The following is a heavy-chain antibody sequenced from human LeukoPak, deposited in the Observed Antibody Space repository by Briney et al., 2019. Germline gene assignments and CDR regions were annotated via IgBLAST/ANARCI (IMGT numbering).Heavy chain of an antibody. CDR2: ISSNGGST. CDR1: GFTFSSYA. CDR3: ARDWAVTPRYFDL. D-gene: IGHD4-17*01. Sequence: PGGSLRLSCAASGFTFSSYAMHWVRQAPGKGLEYVSAISSNGGSTYYANSVKGRFTISRDNPKNTLYLQMNSLRAEDTAVYYCARDWAVTPRYFDLWGRGTLVTVSS. J-gene: IGHJ2*01. V-gene: IGHV3-64*01.